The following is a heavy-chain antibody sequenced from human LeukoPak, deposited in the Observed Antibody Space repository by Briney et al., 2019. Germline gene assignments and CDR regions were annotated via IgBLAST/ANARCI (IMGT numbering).Heavy chain of an antibody. CDR1: GGSISSSNW. CDR3: ARPTSGTYSYAFDI. D-gene: IGHD3-10*01. V-gene: IGHV4-4*02. Sequence: SENLSLNCAVSGGSISSSNWWRWVRQPPGKGLEWIGEIYHSGSTNYNPSLKSRVTISVDKSKNQFSLKLSSVTAADTAVYYCARPTSGTYSYAFDIWGQGTMVTVSP. J-gene: IGHJ3*02. CDR2: IYHSGST.